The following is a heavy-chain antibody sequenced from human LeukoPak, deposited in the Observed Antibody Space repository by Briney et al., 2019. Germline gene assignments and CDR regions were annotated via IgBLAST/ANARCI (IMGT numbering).Heavy chain of an antibody. CDR3: AKGGYDYIEVAYFDF. D-gene: IGHD5-12*01. CDR1: GFSLNNYA. Sequence: GGSLRLSCAASGFSLNNYAMNWVRRAPGKGLEWVSIIIGSSGSTFYADSVKGRFTIFRDNSKNTLYLQLNSLRLEDTAVYYRAKGGYDYIEVAYFDFWGQGTLVTVSS. V-gene: IGHV3-23*01. J-gene: IGHJ4*02. CDR2: IIGSSGST.